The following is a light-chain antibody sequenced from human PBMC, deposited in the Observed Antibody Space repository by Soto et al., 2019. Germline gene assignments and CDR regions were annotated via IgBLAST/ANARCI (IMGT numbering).Light chain of an antibody. CDR1: SYDVGTYNY. J-gene: IGLJ3*02. CDR3: ISYTIASTWV. V-gene: IGLV2-14*01. CDR2: EVS. Sequence: QSALTQPASVSGSPGQSITISCTGTSYDVGTYNYASWYQQHPGKAPKLMISEVSNRPSGISNRFSGSKSGNTASLTISGLQAEDEADYYCISYTIASTWVFGGGTKLTVL.